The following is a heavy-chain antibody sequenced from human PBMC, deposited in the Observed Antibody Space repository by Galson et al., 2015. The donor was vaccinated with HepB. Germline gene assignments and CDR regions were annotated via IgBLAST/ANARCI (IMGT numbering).Heavy chain of an antibody. CDR2: IYTSGST. CDR3: AREGPLYCSSTSCIDYFDY. D-gene: IGHD2-2*01. Sequence: ETLSLTCTVSGGSISSYYWSWIRQPAGKGLEWVGRIYTSGSTNYNPSLKSRVTMSVDTSKNQFSLKLSSVTAADTAVYYCAREGPLYCSSTSCIDYFDYWGQGTLVTVSS. CDR1: GGSISSYY. J-gene: IGHJ4*02. V-gene: IGHV4-4*07.